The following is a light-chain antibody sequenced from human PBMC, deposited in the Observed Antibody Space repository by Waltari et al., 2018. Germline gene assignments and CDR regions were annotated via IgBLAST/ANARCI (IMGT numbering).Light chain of an antibody. CDR3: AAWDDSLSGVV. Sequence: QSVLTQPPSVSEAPRQRVTISCSGSSSNIGNNAVNWYQQLPGKAPKLLIYSDDLLTSGGSDRFHGSKSGTSASLAISGLQSEDEADYYGAAWDDSLSGVVFGGGTKLTVL. CDR2: SDD. J-gene: IGLJ2*01. CDR1: SSNIGNNA. V-gene: IGLV1-36*01.